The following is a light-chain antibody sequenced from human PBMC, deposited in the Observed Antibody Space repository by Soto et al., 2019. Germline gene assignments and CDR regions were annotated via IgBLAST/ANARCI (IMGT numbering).Light chain of an antibody. Sequence: QSVLTQPASVSGSPGQSITISCTGTSSDVGGYNHVSWYQQHPGKAPKLMIYEVSNRPSGVSNRFSGSKSGNTASLTISGLQAEDEADYYCSSYTSSSTLYVFGTGTKATVL. J-gene: IGLJ1*01. CDR1: SSDVGGYNH. CDR2: EVS. V-gene: IGLV2-14*01. CDR3: SSYTSSSTLYV.